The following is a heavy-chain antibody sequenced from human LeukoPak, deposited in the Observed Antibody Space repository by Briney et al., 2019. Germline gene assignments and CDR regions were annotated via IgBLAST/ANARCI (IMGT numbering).Heavy chain of an antibody. CDR3: ARGLPNRSVVVVPAAFDY. V-gene: IGHV4-4*07. CDR1: GGSISSYY. CDR2: IYTSGST. J-gene: IGHJ4*02. D-gene: IGHD2-2*01. Sequence: SETLSLTCTVSGGSISSYYWSWIRQPAGKGLEWIGRIYTSGSTNYNPSLKSRVTMSVDSSKNQFSLNVTLVTAADTAIYYCARGLPNRSVVVVPAAFDYWGQGTRVTVSS.